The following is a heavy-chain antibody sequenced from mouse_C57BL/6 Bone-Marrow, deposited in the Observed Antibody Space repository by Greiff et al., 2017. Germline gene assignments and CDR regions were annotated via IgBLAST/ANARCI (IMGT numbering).Heavy chain of an antibody. Sequence: EVQLQESGAELVRPGASVKLSCTASGFNIKDDYIHWVKQRPEQGLEWIGWIDPEIGDTEYASKFQGKATITSDTSYNTAYLQLSSLTSEDTAVYYCSSFDGNYFDFWGQGTPLTGAS. CDR3: SSFDGNYFDF. V-gene: IGHV14-4*01. D-gene: IGHD2-3*01. CDR2: IDPEIGDT. CDR1: GFNIKDDY. J-gene: IGHJ2*01.